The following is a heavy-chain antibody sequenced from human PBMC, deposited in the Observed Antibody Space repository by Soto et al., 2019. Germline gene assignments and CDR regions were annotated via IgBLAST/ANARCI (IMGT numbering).Heavy chain of an antibody. D-gene: IGHD1-1*01. Sequence: EEQLVESGGGLVQPGGSLRLSCAASGFSFRDYWVTWVRQAPGKGLDWVANIKQDGSEKYYLDSLKGRFTISRDNAKNSVYRLLNSLRAEDTAVYYCSRGKDGRRAGTYYFDMDVWGKGTTVTFSS. CDR3: SRGKDGRRAGTYYFDMDV. V-gene: IGHV3-7*01. CDR1: GFSFRDYW. CDR2: IKQDGSEK. J-gene: IGHJ6*03.